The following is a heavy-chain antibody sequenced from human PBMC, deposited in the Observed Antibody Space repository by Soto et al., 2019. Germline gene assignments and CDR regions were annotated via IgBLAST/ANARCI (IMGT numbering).Heavy chain of an antibody. CDR3: ARATDYGSGN. V-gene: IGHV4-34*01. Sequence: SETLSLTCAVYCGSFIGYYWIWIRQPPGKGLEWIVEINHSGSTNYSPSLKSRVTISVDTSKNQFSLKLSSVTAADTAVYYCARATDYGSGNWGQGTLVTVSS. CDR1: CGSFIGYY. J-gene: IGHJ4*02. CDR2: INHSGST. D-gene: IGHD3-10*01.